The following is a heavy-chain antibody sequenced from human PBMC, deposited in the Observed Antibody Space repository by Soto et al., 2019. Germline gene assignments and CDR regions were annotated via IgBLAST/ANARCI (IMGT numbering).Heavy chain of an antibody. Sequence: ASVKVSCKASGYTFTSYGISWVRQAPGQGLEWMGWINPNSGGTNYAQKFQGRVTMTRDTSISTAYMELSRLRSDDTAVYYCARGGSVVVPAAISHYFDYLGQGTLVTVSS. D-gene: IGHD2-2*01. V-gene: IGHV1-2*02. CDR3: ARGGSVVVPAAISHYFDY. J-gene: IGHJ4*02. CDR2: INPNSGGT. CDR1: GYTFTSYG.